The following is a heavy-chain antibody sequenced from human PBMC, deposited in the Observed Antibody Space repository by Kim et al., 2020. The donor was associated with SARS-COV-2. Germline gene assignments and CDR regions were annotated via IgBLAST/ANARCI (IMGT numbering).Heavy chain of an antibody. CDR1: GFSFSGYW. CDR2: INRDGSST. Sequence: GGSLRLSCAASGFSFSGYWMHWVRQAPGKGLEWVSRINRDGSSTSYADSVKGRFTISGDNAKNTLYLQMDSLRAKGTAVYYCARALYSSSFRYYYYGMDAWAKGTSAT. V-gene: IGHV3-74*01. D-gene: IGHD6-13*01. J-gene: IGHJ6*04. CDR3: ARALYSSSFRYYYYGMDA.